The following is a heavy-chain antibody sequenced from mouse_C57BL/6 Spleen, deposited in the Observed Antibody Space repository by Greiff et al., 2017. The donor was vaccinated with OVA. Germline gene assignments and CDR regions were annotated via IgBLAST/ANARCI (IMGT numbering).Heavy chain of an antibody. V-gene: IGHV1-9*01. CDR1: GYTFTGYW. Sequence: QVQLKESGAELMKPGASVKLSCKATGYTFTGYWIEWVKQRPGHGLEWIGEILPGSGSTNYYEKFKGKATFTADTSSNTAYMQLSSLTTEDSAIYYCARTYSNYYFDYWGQGTTLTVSS. J-gene: IGHJ2*01. CDR3: ARTYSNYYFDY. CDR2: ILPGSGST. D-gene: IGHD2-5*01.